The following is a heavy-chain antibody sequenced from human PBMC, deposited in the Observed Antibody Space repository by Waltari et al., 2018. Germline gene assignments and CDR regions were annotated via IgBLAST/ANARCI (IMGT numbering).Heavy chain of an antibody. Sequence: QVQLVESGGGVVQPGRSLRLSCAASGFTFSSYAMHWVRQAPGKGLEWVAVISYDGSNKYYADSVKGRFTISRDNSKNTLYLQMNSLRAEDTAVYYCARDLEVGANVLDYWGQGTLVTVSS. CDR2: ISYDGSNK. CDR3: ARDLEVGANVLDY. J-gene: IGHJ4*02. CDR1: GFTFSSYA. D-gene: IGHD1-26*01. V-gene: IGHV3-30*01.